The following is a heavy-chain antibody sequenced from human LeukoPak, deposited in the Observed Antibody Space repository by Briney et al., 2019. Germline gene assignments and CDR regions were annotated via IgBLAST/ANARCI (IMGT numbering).Heavy chain of an antibody. CDR2: IYYSGST. V-gene: IGHV4-39*01. Sequence: PSETLSLTCTVSGGSISSSSYYWGWIRQPPGKGLEWIGSIYYSGSTYYNPSLKSRVTISVDTSKNQFSLKLSSVTAADTAVYYCARIGGMTAVTTGGGDYWGQGTLVTVSS. CDR1: GGSISSSSYY. D-gene: IGHD4-11*01. J-gene: IGHJ4*02. CDR3: ARIGGMTAVTTGGGDY.